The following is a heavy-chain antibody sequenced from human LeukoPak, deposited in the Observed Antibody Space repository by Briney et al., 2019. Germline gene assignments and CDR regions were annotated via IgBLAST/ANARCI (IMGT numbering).Heavy chain of an antibody. CDR2: VYIGGSP. J-gene: IGHJ6*02. Sequence: SETLSLTCTVSGXSISSYYWTWVRQPAGQGLESIGRVYIGGSPNYNPALKSRVTMSLDTSKNQFSLKLASVTAADTAIYYCARDNPARDYYYGMDVWGQGTTVTVSS. CDR1: GXSISSYY. CDR3: ARDNPARDYYYGMDV. V-gene: IGHV4-4*07.